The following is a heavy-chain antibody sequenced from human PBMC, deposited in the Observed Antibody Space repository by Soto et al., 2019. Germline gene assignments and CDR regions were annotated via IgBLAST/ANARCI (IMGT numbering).Heavy chain of an antibody. CDR2: INAGNGNT. V-gene: IGHV1-3*01. CDR1: GYTFTSYA. Sequence: QVQLVQSGAEVKKPGASVKVSCKASGYTFTSYAMHWVRQAPGQRLEWMGWINAGNGNTKHSQKFQGRVTITRDTSASTAYMELSSLRSEDTAVYYCARGWFGAYGDYPFDYWGQGTLVTVSS. D-gene: IGHD4-17*01. CDR3: ARGWFGAYGDYPFDY. J-gene: IGHJ4*02.